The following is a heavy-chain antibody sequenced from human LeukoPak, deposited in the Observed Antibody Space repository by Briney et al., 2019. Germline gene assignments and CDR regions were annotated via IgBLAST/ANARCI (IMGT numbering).Heavy chain of an antibody. CDR2: ISSSGSTI. D-gene: IGHD5-18*01. V-gene: IGHV3-48*03. J-gene: IGHJ4*02. Sequence: GGSLRLSCAASGFTFSSYEMNWVRQAPGKGLEWVSYISSSGSTIYYADSVKGRFTISRDNAKNSLYLQMNSLRAEDTAVYYCARAITNYGYIFDYWGQGTLVTVSS. CDR3: ARAITNYGYIFDY. CDR1: GFTFSSYE.